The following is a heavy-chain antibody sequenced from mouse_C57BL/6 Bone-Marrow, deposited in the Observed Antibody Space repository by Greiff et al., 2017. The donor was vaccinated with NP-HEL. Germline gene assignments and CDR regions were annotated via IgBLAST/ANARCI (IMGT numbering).Heavy chain of an antibody. CDR3: ARRLGRDYAMDY. CDR2: ISSGSSTL. D-gene: IGHD4-1*01. V-gene: IGHV5-17*01. J-gene: IGHJ4*01. Sequence: EVKLVESGGGLVKPGGSLKLSCAASGFTFSDYGMHWVRQAPEKGLEWVAYISSGSSTLYYADTVKGRFTISRDNAKNTLFLQMTSLRSEDTAMYYCARRLGRDYAMDYWGQGTSVTVSS. CDR1: GFTFSDYG.